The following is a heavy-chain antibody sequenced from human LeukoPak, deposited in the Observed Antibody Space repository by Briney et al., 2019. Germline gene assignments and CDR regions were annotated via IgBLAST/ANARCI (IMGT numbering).Heavy chain of an antibody. CDR1: GLTFSNYG. CDR2: IWYDGSNK. Sequence: GGSLRLSCAASGLTFSNYGMHWVRQAPGKGLEWVAVIWYDGSNKYYGDSVKGRFTFSRDNSKNTLYLQMNSLRAEDTAVYYCAREQTLGARGFDYWGQGILVTVSS. CDR3: AREQTLGARGFDY. V-gene: IGHV3-33*01. D-gene: IGHD1-26*01. J-gene: IGHJ4*02.